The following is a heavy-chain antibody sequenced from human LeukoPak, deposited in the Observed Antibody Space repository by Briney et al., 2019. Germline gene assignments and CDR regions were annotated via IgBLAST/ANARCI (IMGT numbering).Heavy chain of an antibody. Sequence: GGSLRLSCAASGFTFSSYGMHWVRQAPGKGLEWVAFIRYDGSNKYYADSVKGRFTISRDNSKNTLYLQMNSLRAEDTAVYYCANQKKDIVVVPADRTSMDVWGKGTTATISS. V-gene: IGHV3-30*02. CDR1: GFTFSSYG. D-gene: IGHD2-2*01. J-gene: IGHJ6*03. CDR3: ANQKKDIVVVPADRTSMDV. CDR2: IRYDGSNK.